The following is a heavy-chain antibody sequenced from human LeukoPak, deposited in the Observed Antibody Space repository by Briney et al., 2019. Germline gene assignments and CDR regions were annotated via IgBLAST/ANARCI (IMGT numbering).Heavy chain of an antibody. CDR1: GFTFSSYA. CDR2: ISGSGGST. J-gene: IGHJ4*02. V-gene: IGHV3-23*01. D-gene: IGHD3-10*01. Sequence: GGSLRLSCAASGFTFSSYAMSWVRQAPGKGLEWVSAISGSGGSTYYADSVKGRFTISRDNSKNTLYLQMNSLRAEDTAVYYCAKVRGSXGXTDXYGSGSYYFDYWGQGTLVTVSS. CDR3: AKVRGSXGXTDXYGSGSYYFDY.